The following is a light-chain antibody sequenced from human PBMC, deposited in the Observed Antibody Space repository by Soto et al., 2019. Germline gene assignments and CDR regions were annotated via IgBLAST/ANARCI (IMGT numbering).Light chain of an antibody. CDR1: SSDVGGYKY. J-gene: IGLJ2*01. CDR3: SSYSSSRDVF. CDR2: EVS. V-gene: IGLV2-14*01. Sequence: QSVLTPPASVSGSPGQSITISCTGTSSDVGGYKYVSWYQQHPGKAPKLMIYEVSNRPSGVSNRFSGSKSGNTASLTISGLQAEDEADYYCSSYSSSRDVFFGGGTKLTVL.